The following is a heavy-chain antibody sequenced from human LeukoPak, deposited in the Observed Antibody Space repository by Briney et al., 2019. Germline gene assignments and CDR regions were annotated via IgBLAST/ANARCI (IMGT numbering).Heavy chain of an antibody. CDR2: IYHSANT. CDR3: ARVRTSYDYFDY. CDR1: GGSISSYY. Sequence: SETLSLTCTVSGGSISSYYWSWIRQPPGKGLEWIGYIYHSANTNYNPSLKSRVTISIDTSKNQFSLRLSSVTAADTAVYYCARVRTSYDYFDYWGQGTLVTVSS. J-gene: IGHJ4*02. D-gene: IGHD1-14*01. V-gene: IGHV4-59*01.